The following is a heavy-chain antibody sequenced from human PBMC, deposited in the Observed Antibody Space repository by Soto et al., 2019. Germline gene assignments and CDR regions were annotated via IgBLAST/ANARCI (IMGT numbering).Heavy chain of an antibody. D-gene: IGHD3-22*01. J-gene: IGHJ5*02. CDR2: INWNSGIT. CDR1: GFTFEDHA. V-gene: IGHV3-9*01. Sequence: EVQLVASGGGLVQPGKSLKLSCAAIGFTFEDHAMHWIRQVPGKGLEWVAGINWNSGITGYADSVKGRFTISRDNANNSLHLEMNSLKSEDTALYYCTKGRGALTVVSNWFDPWGQGTPVTVSS. CDR3: TKGRGALTVVSNWFDP.